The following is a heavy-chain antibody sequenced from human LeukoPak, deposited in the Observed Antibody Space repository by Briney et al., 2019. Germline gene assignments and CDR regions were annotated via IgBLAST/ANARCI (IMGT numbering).Heavy chain of an antibody. J-gene: IGHJ4*02. CDR2: ISYDGSNK. D-gene: IGHD2-15*01. V-gene: IGHV3-30-3*02. CDR1: GFTFSSYA. CDR3: AKRGSGYYDY. Sequence: GRSLRLSCAASGFTFSSYAMHWVRQAPGKGLEWVAVISYDGSNKYYADSVKGRFTISRDNSKNTLYLQMNSLRAEDTAVYYCAKRGSGYYDYWGQGTLVTVSS.